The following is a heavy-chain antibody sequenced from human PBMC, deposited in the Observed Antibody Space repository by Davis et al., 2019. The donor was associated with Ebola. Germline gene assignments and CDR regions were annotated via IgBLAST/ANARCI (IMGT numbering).Heavy chain of an antibody. Sequence: SETLSLTCTVSGGSISSYYWSWIRQPPGKGLEWIGEIYHSGSTNYSPSFQGHVTISADKSISTAYLQWSSLKASDTAMYYCARHKYQLLLFTDYWGQGTLVTVSS. CDR2: IYHSGST. V-gene: IGHV4-59*08. D-gene: IGHD2-2*01. CDR3: ARHKYQLLLFTDY. J-gene: IGHJ4*02. CDR1: GGSISSYY.